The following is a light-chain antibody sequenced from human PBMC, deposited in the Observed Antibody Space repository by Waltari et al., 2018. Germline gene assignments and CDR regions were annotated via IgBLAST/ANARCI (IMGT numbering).Light chain of an antibody. J-gene: IGKJ1*01. CDR3: QQYNSYPWT. Sequence: DIQLTQSPSTLSASVGDRVTITCRASQSISTWLTWCQQKPGKAPKLLIYKASTLESGVPSRFSGSGSGTEFTLTIYSLQPDDFATYFCQQYNSYPWTFGQGTKVEIK. CDR2: KAS. CDR1: QSISTW. V-gene: IGKV1-5*03.